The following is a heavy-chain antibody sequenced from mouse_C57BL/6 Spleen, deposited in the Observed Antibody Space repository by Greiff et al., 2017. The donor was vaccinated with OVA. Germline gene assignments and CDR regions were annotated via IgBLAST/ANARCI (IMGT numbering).Heavy chain of an antibody. CDR1: GYTFTDYY. V-gene: IGHV1-26*01. D-gene: IGHD2-2*01. Sequence: EVQLQQSGPELVKPGASVKISCKASGYTFTDYYMNWVKQSHGKSLEWIGDINPNNGGTSYNQKFKGKATLTVDTSSSTAYMALRSLTSEDSAVYYCSRGRAYGYGGFAYWGQGTLVTVSA. CDR2: INPNNGGT. J-gene: IGHJ3*01. CDR3: SRGRAYGYGGFAY.